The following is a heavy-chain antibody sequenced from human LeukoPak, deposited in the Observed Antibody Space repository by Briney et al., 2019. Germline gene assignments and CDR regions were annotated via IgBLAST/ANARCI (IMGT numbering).Heavy chain of an antibody. Sequence: GGSLRLSCTASGLTLSNYWMIWVRQAPGKGLQWVAKIKQDGSEKYYVDSVKGRSTISRDNAENSLYLQMNSLRVEDTAVYYCAARSSGNPYFWGQGTLVTVSS. D-gene: IGHD1-26*01. CDR2: IKQDGSEK. CDR1: GLTLSNYW. V-gene: IGHV3-7*03. J-gene: IGHJ4*02. CDR3: AARSSGNPYF.